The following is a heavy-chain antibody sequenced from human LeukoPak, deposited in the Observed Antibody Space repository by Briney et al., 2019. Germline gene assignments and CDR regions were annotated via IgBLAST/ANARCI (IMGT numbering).Heavy chain of an antibody. J-gene: IGHJ4*02. Sequence: ASVKVSCKVSGYTLTELSMHWVRQAPGKGLEWMGGFDPEDGETIYAQKFQGRVTMTEDTSTDTAYMELSSLRSEDTAVYYCATAGSRVFITRGYCFDYWGQGTLVTVSS. CDR2: FDPEDGET. V-gene: IGHV1-24*01. CDR3: ATAGSRVFITRGYCFDY. CDR1: GYTLTELS. D-gene: IGHD3-10*01.